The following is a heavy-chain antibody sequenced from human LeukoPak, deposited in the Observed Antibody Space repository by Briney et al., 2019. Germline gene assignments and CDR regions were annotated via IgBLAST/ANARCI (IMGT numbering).Heavy chain of an antibody. CDR1: GFTFSSYS. CDR2: ISSSSSYI. J-gene: IGHJ4*02. CDR3: AVWDYGSGSYYNVDY. D-gene: IGHD3-10*01. Sequence: GGSLRLSCATSGFTFSSYSMNWVRQAPGKGLEWVSSISSSSSYIYYADSVKGRFTISRDNAKNSLYLQMNGLRAEDTAVYYCAVWDYGSGSYYNVDYWGQGTLVTVSS. V-gene: IGHV3-21*01.